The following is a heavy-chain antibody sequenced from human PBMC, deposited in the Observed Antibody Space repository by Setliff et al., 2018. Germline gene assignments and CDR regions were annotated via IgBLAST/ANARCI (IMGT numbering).Heavy chain of an antibody. Sequence: PSETLSLTCTVSGGSISSGNYYWSWIRQPPGKGLEWIGYIYSSGSTNYNPSLKSRVTISVDTSKNQFSLNLTSVTAADTAVYYCAREGFYCTNGVCYRPFDYWGQGTLVTVSS. CDR1: GGSISSGNYY. D-gene: IGHD2-8*01. CDR2: IYSSGST. J-gene: IGHJ4*02. V-gene: IGHV4-61*01. CDR3: AREGFYCTNGVCYRPFDY.